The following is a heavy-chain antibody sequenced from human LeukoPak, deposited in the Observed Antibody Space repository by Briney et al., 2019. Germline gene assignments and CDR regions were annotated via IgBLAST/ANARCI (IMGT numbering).Heavy chain of an antibody. V-gene: IGHV3-30*04. CDR1: GFTFSSYA. CDR3: ARSLWPEDY. D-gene: IGHD5-18*01. CDR2: ISYDGSNK. J-gene: IGHJ4*02. Sequence: GRSLRLSCAASGFTFSSYAMHWVRQAPGKGLEWLAVISYDGSNKYYADSVKGRFTISRDNSKNTLYLQMNSLRAEDTAVYYCARSLWPEDYWGQGTLVTVSS.